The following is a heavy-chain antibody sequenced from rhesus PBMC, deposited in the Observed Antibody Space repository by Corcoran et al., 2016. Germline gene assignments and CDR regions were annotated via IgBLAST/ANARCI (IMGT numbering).Heavy chain of an antibody. CDR1: GFTFSGYE. Sequence: EVQLAESGGGLVQPGGSLRLSCAAPGFTFSGYETPWVRQAPGKGLESVSVIGGDSSYTHYADSGKGLFTISRDNAKNSLSLQMNSLRAEDTAVYYCARHRYFDYWGQGVLVTVSS. J-gene: IGHJ4*01. CDR3: ARHRYFDY. V-gene: IGHV3-115*02. CDR2: IGGDSSYT.